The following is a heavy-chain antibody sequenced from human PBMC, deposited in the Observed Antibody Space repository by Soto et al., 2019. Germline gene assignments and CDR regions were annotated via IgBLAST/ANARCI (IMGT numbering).Heavy chain of an antibody. CDR2: IWYDGSNK. J-gene: IGHJ4*02. V-gene: IGHV3-33*01. CDR1: GFTFSSYG. D-gene: IGHD3-10*01. Sequence: GGSLRLSCAASGFTFSSYGMHWVRQAPGKGLEWVAVIWYDGSNKYYADSVKGRFTISRDNSKNTLYLQMNSLRAEDTAVYYCARDLSTMAPIYYFDYWGQGTLVTVSS. CDR3: ARDLSTMAPIYYFDY.